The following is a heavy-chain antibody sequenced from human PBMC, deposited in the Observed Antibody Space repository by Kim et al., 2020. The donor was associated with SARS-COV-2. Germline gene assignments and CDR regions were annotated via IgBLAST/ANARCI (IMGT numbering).Heavy chain of an antibody. CDR2: MDGGGPL. Sequence: GGSLRLSCAASGFTFSSYAMNWLRQAPGKGLEGFSTMDGGGPLNYPDSVKGRFTISRDNAKNSLYLQMNSLRDGDTAVYYCARRVLPAAIRGAIDYWGQGTLVTVSS. V-gene: IGHV3-48*02. D-gene: IGHD3-10*01. J-gene: IGHJ4*02. CDR1: GFTFSSYA. CDR3: ARRVLPAAIRGAIDY.